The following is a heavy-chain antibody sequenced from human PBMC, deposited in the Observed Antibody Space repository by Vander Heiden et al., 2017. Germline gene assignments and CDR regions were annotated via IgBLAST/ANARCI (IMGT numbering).Heavy chain of an antibody. J-gene: IGHJ3*01. CDR3: AKLAHCGDDCYSDGLDV. CDR1: GFPSSNYA. CDR2: ILASVGRT. Sequence: EVQLLESGGGLVQPGRSLRLSCAASGFPSSNYAMSWVRQAPGKGLEWVSGILASVGRTYAADSVRGRFTISRDNSKNTLYLQMSSLRVEDTAVYYCAKLAHCGDDCYSDGLDVWGQGTMVSVSS. D-gene: IGHD2-21*02. V-gene: IGHV3-23*01.